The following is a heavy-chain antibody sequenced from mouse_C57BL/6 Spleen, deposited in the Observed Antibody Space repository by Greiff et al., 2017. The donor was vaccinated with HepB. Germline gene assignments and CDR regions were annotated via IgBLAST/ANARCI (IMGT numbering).Heavy chain of an antibody. J-gene: IGHJ2*01. D-gene: IGHD3-3*01. CDR3: ARGGPPFDY. V-gene: IGHV1-81*01. Sequence: QVQLKESGAELARPGASVKLSCKASGYTFTSYGISWVKQRTGQGLEWIGEIYPRSGNTYYNEKFKGKATLTADKSSSTAYMELRSLTSEDSAVYFCARGGPPFDYWGQGTTLTVSS. CDR1: GYTFTSYG. CDR2: IYPRSGNT.